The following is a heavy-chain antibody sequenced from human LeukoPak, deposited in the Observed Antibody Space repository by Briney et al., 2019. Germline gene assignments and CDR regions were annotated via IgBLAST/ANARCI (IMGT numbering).Heavy chain of an antibody. J-gene: IGHJ4*02. CDR2: IYYSGST. Sequence: PSETLSLTCTVSGGSISSYYWSWIRQPPGKGLEWIGYIYYSGSTNYNPSLKSRVTISVDTSKNQFSLKLSSVTAADTAVYYCARGSDYYDSHFDYWGQGTLVTVSS. CDR3: ARGSDYYDSHFDY. D-gene: IGHD3-22*01. V-gene: IGHV4-59*01. CDR1: GGSISSYY.